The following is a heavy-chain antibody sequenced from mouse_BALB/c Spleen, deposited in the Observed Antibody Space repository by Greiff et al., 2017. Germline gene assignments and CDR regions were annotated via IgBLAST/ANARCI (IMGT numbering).Heavy chain of an antibody. Sequence: EVQLQESGAELVKPGASVKLSCTASGFNIKDTYMHWVKQRPEQGLEWIGRIDPANGNTKYDPKFQGKATITADTSSNTAYLQLSSLTSEDTAVYYCASNYRYDGYAMDYWGQGTSVTVSS. D-gene: IGHD2-14*01. V-gene: IGHV14-3*02. J-gene: IGHJ4*01. CDR1: GFNIKDTY. CDR2: IDPANGNT. CDR3: ASNYRYDGYAMDY.